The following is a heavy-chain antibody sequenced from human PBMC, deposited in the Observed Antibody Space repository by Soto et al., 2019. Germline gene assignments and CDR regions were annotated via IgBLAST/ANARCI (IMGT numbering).Heavy chain of an antibody. CDR2: MNPNSGNT. V-gene: IGHV1-8*01. CDR1: GYTFTSYD. Sequence: ASVKVSCKXSGYTFTSYDINWVRQATGQGLEWMGWMNPNSGNTGYAQKFQGRVTMTRNTSISTAYMELSSLRSEDTAVYYCARGGSEGSSWDDAFDIWGQGTMVTVSS. D-gene: IGHD6-13*01. CDR3: ARGGSEGSSWDDAFDI. J-gene: IGHJ3*02.